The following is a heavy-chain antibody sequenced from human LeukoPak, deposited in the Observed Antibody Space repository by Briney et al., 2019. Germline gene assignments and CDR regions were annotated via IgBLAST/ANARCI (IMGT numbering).Heavy chain of an antibody. CDR3: ARGPPADFWSGYYYFDY. Sequence: ASVKVSCKASGYTFTGYYMHWVRQAPGQGLEWMGRINPNSGGTNYAQKFQGRVTMTRDTSISTAYMELSRLRSDDTAVYYCARGPPADFWSGYYYFDYWGQGTLVTVSS. D-gene: IGHD3-3*01. V-gene: IGHV1-2*06. J-gene: IGHJ4*02. CDR1: GYTFTGYY. CDR2: INPNSGGT.